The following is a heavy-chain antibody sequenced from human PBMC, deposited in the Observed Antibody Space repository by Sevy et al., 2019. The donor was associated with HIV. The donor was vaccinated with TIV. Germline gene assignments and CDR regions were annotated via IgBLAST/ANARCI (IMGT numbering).Heavy chain of an antibody. CDR2: ISGSGGRT. CDR1: GFIFSSYV. V-gene: IGHV3-23*01. CDR3: AGRITVTTFFDY. Sequence: GGSLRLSCAASGFIFSSYVMSWVRQAPGKGLEWVSGISGSGGRTYYADSVKGRFTISRDNAKNTLYLQMNSLRAEDTAVYYCAGRITVTTFFDYWGQGTLVTVSS. D-gene: IGHD4-17*01. J-gene: IGHJ4*02.